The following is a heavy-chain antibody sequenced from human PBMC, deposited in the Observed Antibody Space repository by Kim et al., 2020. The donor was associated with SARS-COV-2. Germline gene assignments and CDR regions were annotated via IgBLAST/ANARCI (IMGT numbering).Heavy chain of an antibody. V-gene: IGHV1-24*01. J-gene: IGHJ4*02. CDR3: ATSSYDNGAFGY. Sequence: ASVKVSCKVSGYTLTELSMHWVRQAPGKGLEWMGGFDPEDGETIYAQKFQGRVTMTEDTSTDTAYMELSSLRSEDTAVYYCATSSYDNGAFGYWGQGTLVTVSS. D-gene: IGHD3-9*01. CDR1: GYTLTELS. CDR2: FDPEDGET.